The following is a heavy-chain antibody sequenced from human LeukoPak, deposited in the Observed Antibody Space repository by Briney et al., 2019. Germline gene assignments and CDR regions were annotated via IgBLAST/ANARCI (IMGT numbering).Heavy chain of an antibody. CDR3: ARSGQLALFDY. CDR2: IYTRGST. Sequence: SETLSLTCTVSGDSINSHYWSWIRQPPGKGLEWIGFIYTRGSTNYNPSLKSRVTMSGDTSKNQVSLTLNSVTAADTAVYYCARSGQLALFDYWGQGTLVTVSS. J-gene: IGHJ4*02. D-gene: IGHD6-13*01. V-gene: IGHV4-4*09. CDR1: GDSINSHY.